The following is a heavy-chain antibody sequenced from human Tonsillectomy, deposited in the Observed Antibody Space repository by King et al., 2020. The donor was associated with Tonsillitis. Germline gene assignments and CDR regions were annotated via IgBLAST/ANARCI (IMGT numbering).Heavy chain of an antibody. D-gene: IGHD1-26*01. CDR1: GFIFSSYA. CDR2: ISYDGSNK. CDR3: ARARDRGSFFDY. V-gene: IGHV3-30-3*01. Sequence: VQLVESGGGVVQPGRSLRLSCAASGFIFSSYATHWVRQAPGKGLEWVAVISYDGSNKNYADSVKGRFTISRDNSKHTLYLQMNSLRTEDTAVYYCARARDRGSFFDYWGQGTLVTVSS. J-gene: IGHJ4*02.